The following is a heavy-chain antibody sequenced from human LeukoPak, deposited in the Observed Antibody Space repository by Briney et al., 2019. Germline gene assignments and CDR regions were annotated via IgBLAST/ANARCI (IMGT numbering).Heavy chain of an antibody. J-gene: IGHJ4*02. D-gene: IGHD3-10*01. CDR2: ISGSGDST. CDR1: GIIFRDA. V-gene: IGHV3-23*01. Sequence: GGSLRLSCVVSGIIFRDAWMNWVRQAPGKGLEWVSGISGSGDSTYYADAVKGRFTISRDSSKSTLFLQMNSLRGEDTAVYYCAKEGGYGSGSFYNHFDYWGQGTLVTVSS. CDR3: AKEGGYGSGSFYNHFDY.